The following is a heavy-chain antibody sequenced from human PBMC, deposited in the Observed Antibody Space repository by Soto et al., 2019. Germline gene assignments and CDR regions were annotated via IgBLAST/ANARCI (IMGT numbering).Heavy chain of an antibody. CDR3: AWFAKASDGMDV. J-gene: IGHJ6*02. V-gene: IGHV3-73*01. CDR1: GVTFSDAA. Sequence: LRLSCAASGVTFSDAAIHWVRHASGKGLEWVGRIRNKAKSSATAYAAALEGRFTVSRDDSKNMAYLQMNSLKAEDTAVYYCAWFAKASDGMDVWGRGTTVTVSS. D-gene: IGHD3-10*01. CDR2: IRNKAKSSAT.